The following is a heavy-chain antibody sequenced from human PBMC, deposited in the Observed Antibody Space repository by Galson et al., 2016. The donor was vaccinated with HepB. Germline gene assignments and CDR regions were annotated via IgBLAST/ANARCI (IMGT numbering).Heavy chain of an antibody. J-gene: IGHJ3*02. D-gene: IGHD3-16*01. CDR1: GYIFTNYW. Sequence: QSGAEVKKPGESLKISCSGSGYIFTNYWIGWVRQMPGKGLEWMGIIYPGDSDTRYSPSFQGQVTISADKSFTTAYLQWSTLKASDTAMYYCTKHAGPGSRKGRWGSDIWGHGTMVTVSS. CDR3: TKHAGPGSRKGRWGSDI. CDR2: IYPGDSDT. V-gene: IGHV5-51*01.